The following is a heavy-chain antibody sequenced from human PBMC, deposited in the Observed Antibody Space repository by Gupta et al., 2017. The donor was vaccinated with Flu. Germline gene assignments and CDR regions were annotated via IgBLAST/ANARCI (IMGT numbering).Heavy chain of an antibody. CDR2: IIPIFGTA. Sequence: QGLEWMGGIIPIFGTANYAQKFQGRVTITADESTSTAYMELSSLRSEDTAVYYCARGYYYDSSGYYYLPFDYWGQGTLVTVSS. D-gene: IGHD3-22*01. J-gene: IGHJ4*02. CDR3: ARGYYYDSSGYYYLPFDY. V-gene: IGHV1-69*01.